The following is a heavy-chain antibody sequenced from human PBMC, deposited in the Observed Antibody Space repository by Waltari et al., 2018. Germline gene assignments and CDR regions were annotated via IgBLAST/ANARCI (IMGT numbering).Heavy chain of an antibody. J-gene: IGHJ4*02. CDR1: GYTFTSYY. CDR3: ARLGITMTPDY. Sequence: QVQLVQSGAELKKPGASVTLSCQASGYTFTSYYIQWVRQAPGQGLEWMGVMSAGGKTTSYGQKFQGRVTSTRDTSTSTVYMGLSSLRSEDTAVYYCARLGITMTPDYWGQGTLVTVSS. CDR2: MSAGGKTT. V-gene: IGHV1-46*01.